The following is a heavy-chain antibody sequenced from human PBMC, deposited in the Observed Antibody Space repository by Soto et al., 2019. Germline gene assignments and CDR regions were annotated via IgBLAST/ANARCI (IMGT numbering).Heavy chain of an antibody. J-gene: IGHJ4*02. D-gene: IGHD4-4*01. CDR1: GDSISSDFYY. V-gene: IGHV4-31*03. CDR2: IYYSGST. CDR3: ASVPVTLRRRTKLDY. Sequence: QVQLQESGPGLVKPSQTLSLTCTVSGDSISSDFYYWSWIRQHPGKGLEWIGYIYYSGSTSYNPYLKSRVTISVNTSKNHFSLKLTSVTAADTAMYYCASVPVTLRRRTKLDYWGQGTLVTVST.